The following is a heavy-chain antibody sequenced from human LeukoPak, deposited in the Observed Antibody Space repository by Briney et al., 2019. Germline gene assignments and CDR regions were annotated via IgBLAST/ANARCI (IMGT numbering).Heavy chain of an antibody. CDR1: GFTFDNYA. Sequence: GGSLRLSCAASGFTFDNYAMSWVRLAPGKGREGVPTVSGSGGGTYYADSVKGRFTISRDNSKNTVNLQMNSLRAEDTAVYYCAKRIGSCNNIRCLYFDHWGQGAPVTVSS. D-gene: IGHD2-2*01. CDR2: VSGSGGGT. J-gene: IGHJ4*02. CDR3: AKRIGSCNNIRCLYFDH. V-gene: IGHV3-23*01.